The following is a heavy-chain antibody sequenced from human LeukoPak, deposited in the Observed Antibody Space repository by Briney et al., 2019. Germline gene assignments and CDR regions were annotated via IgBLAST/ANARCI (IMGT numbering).Heavy chain of an antibody. Sequence: GGSLRLSCAASGFTFSSYAMSWVRQAPGKGLEWVSAISGSGGSTYYADSVKGRFTISRDNSKNTLYLQMNSLRAEDTAVYYCAKGQGTFGGVIVNGPGYYWGQGTLVTVSS. CDR3: AKGQGTFGGVIVNGPGYY. CDR2: ISGSGGST. D-gene: IGHD3-16*02. V-gene: IGHV3-23*01. J-gene: IGHJ4*02. CDR1: GFTFSSYA.